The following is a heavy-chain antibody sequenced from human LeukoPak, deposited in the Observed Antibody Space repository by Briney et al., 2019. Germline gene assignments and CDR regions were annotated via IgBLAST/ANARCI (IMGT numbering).Heavy chain of an antibody. CDR1: GGSISSGSYY. J-gene: IGHJ4*02. Sequence: SETLPLTCTVSGGSISSGSYYWSWIRQPAGKGLEWIGRIYTSGSTNYNPSLKSRVTISVDTSKNQFSLKLSSVTAADTAVYYCARSWGPDGDHFDYWGQGTLVTVSS. D-gene: IGHD4-17*01. CDR2: IYTSGST. CDR3: ARSWGPDGDHFDY. V-gene: IGHV4-61*02.